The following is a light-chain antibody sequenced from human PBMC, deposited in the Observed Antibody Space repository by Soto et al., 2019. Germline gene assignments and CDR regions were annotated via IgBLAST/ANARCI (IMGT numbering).Light chain of an antibody. J-gene: IGKJ1*01. CDR1: QSMSNF. CDR3: QQSYNFPRT. Sequence: DIQLTQSPSSLSASVGDRVTITCRASQSMSNFLNWYQQKPGQAPKLLISSASNVQSGVPSRFSGRGYGTEFTLTVSGLQPEDSASYCCQQSYNFPRTCGQGTKVEI. CDR2: SAS. V-gene: IGKV1-39*01.